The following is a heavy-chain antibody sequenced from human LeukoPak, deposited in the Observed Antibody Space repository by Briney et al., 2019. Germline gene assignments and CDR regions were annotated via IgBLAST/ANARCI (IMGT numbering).Heavy chain of an antibody. CDR2: ISGSGDKT. CDR1: GFSFSSYW. Sequence: GGSLRLSCAASGFSFSSYWMSWVRQAPGKGLEWVSSISGSGDKTYYADSVKGRLTISRDNAKNSLFLQMNSLRAEDTAVYYCARVLRYCSGGNCYSGGLGYMDVWGKGTTVTISS. J-gene: IGHJ6*03. D-gene: IGHD2-15*01. V-gene: IGHV3-21*04. CDR3: ARVLRYCSGGNCYSGGLGYMDV.